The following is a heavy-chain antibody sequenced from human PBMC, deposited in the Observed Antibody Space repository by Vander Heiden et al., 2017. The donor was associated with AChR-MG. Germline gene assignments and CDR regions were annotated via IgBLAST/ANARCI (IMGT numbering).Heavy chain of an antibody. CDR2: IWYDGSNQ. CDR1: GFTFRSYG. Sequence: QVHLVESGGGVVQPGRSLRLSCAASGFTFRSYGMHWVRQAPGKGLEWVAIIWYDGSNQHYADSVKGRVTVSRDNSKKTLYLQMNSLRAEDTAVYYCARGPQGSTYWYFDLWGRGTLVTVSS. J-gene: IGHJ2*01. V-gene: IGHV3-33*01. CDR3: ARGPQGSTYWYFDL.